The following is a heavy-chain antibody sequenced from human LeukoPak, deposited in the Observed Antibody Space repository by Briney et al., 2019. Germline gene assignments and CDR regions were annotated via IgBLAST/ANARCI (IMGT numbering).Heavy chain of an antibody. V-gene: IGHV3-21*01. J-gene: IGHJ1*01. CDR1: GFTFSSYS. CDR3: ARDLGGSWLSAEYFQH. D-gene: IGHD6-13*01. CDR2: ISSSSSNI. Sequence: PGGSLRLSCAASGFTFSSYSMNWVRQAPGKGLEWVSSISSSSSNIYYADSVKGRFTISRDNAKNSLYLQMNSLRAEDTVVYYCARDLGGSWLSAEYFQHWGQGTLVTVSS.